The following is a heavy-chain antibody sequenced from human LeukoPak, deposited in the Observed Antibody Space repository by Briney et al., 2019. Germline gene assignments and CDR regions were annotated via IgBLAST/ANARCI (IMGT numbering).Heavy chain of an antibody. CDR2: IYHSGST. J-gene: IGHJ6*03. CDR3: AREPAATPFYYYYYMDV. D-gene: IGHD2-2*01. CDR1: GGSISSGSYY. V-gene: IGHV4-30-2*01. Sequence: PSETLSLTCTVSGGSISSGSYYWSWIRQPPGKGLEWIGYIYHSGSTYYNPSLKSRVTISVDRSKNQFSLKLSSVTAADTAVYYCAREPAATPFYYYYYMDVWGKGTTVTVSS.